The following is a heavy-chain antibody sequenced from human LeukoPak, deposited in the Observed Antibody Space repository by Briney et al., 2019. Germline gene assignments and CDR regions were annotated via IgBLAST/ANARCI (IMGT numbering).Heavy chain of an antibody. CDR2: ISPTGSTT. Sequence: GGSLRLSCAASGFSFSGHWMHWARQLPGKGLVWVSRISPTGSTTSYADSVKGRFTISKDNAKNSLYLQMNSLRAEDTALYHCARNNGMDVWGQGTTVIVSS. V-gene: IGHV3-74*01. CDR1: GFSFSGHW. J-gene: IGHJ6*02. CDR3: ARNNGMDV.